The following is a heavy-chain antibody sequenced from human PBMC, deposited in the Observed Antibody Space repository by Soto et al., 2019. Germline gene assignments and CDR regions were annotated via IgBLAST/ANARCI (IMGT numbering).Heavy chain of an antibody. Sequence: ASVKVSCKASGYTFTSYYMHWVRQAPGQGLEWMGIINPSGGSTSYAQKFQGRVTMTRDTSTSTVYMELSSLRSEDTAVYYCAIEDCTNGVCYSRRGWFEPWGQGTLVTVSS. CDR2: INPSGGST. D-gene: IGHD2-8*01. J-gene: IGHJ5*02. CDR1: GYTFTSYY. CDR3: AIEDCTNGVCYSRRGWFEP. V-gene: IGHV1-46*03.